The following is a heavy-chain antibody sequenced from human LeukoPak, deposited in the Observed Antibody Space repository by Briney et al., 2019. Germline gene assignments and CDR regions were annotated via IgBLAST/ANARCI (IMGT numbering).Heavy chain of an antibody. CDR2: IKTDGSIT. CDR3: ARAHKKSVTMIVRNKRPFDY. J-gene: IGHJ4*02. CDR1: GFSFSVYW. Sequence: GGSLRLSCAASGFSFSVYWMHWVRQAPGKGPVWVSCIKTDGSITDYADFVKGRFTISRDNAKNTLYLQMNSLRAEDTAVYYCARAHKKSVTMIVRNKRPFDYWGQGTLVTVSS. V-gene: IGHV3-74*01. D-gene: IGHD3-22*01.